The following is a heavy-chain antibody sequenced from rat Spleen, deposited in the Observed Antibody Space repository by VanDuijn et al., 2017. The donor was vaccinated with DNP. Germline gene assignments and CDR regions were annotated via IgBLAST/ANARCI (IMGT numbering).Heavy chain of an antibody. Sequence: EVKLVESGGGLVQPGRSLKLSCAASGFNFNDYWMGWVRQAPGKGLEWIGQINKESSTINYSPSSKDKFTISRDNAQNTLYLQMSKLGSEDTAIYYCARKRLPGYNGYFDYWGQGVMVTVSS. CDR2: INKESSTI. CDR3: ARKRLPGYNGYFDY. J-gene: IGHJ2*01. D-gene: IGHD1-4*01. V-gene: IGHV4-2*01. CDR1: GFNFNDYW.